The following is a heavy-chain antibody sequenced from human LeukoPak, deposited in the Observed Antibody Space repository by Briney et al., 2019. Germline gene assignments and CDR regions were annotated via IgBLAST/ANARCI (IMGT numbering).Heavy chain of an antibody. CDR1: GFTFSSCA. CDR2: INDYGTTT. D-gene: IGHD6-19*01. CDR3: VKDLSGWYSFDY. V-gene: IGHV3-64D*09. J-gene: IGHJ4*02. Sequence: GGSLRLSCSASGFTFSSCAMHWVRQAPGMGLEYVSGINDYGTTTHYGDSVRGRVTISRDDSKNTVHLQMSSLRAEDTAVYYCVKDLSGWYSFDYWGQGTQVTVSS.